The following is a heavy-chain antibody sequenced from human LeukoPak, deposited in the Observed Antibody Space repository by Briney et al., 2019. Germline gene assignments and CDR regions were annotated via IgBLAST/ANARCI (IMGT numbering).Heavy chain of an antibody. J-gene: IGHJ4*02. D-gene: IGHD6-19*01. V-gene: IGHV4-59*08. CDR1: GGSISGYY. CDR3: ARLIAVTGTYHFDY. Sequence: SETLSLTCTVSGGSISGYYWSWIRQSPAKGLEWIGYIYYSGSTNYNPSLKSRVTISVDTSKNQFSLKLSSVTAADTAVYYCARLIAVTGTYHFDYWGQGTLVTVSS. CDR2: IYYSGST.